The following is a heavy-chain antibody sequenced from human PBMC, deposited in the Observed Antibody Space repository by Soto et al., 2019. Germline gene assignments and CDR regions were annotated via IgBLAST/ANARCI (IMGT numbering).Heavy chain of an antibody. CDR3: AREENCRGGTCYSEYFHL. Sequence: ASVKVSCKTSGYIFTAYSMHWVRKAPGQGLEWMGVVNPSGRSAHYAQSFEGRVTLTRDTSTSTFYMELSSLRSEDTAVYYCAREENCRGGTCYSEYFHLRGQGSLVTVSS. V-gene: IGHV1-46*01. CDR2: VNPSGRSA. J-gene: IGHJ1*01. CDR1: GYIFTAYS. D-gene: IGHD2-15*01.